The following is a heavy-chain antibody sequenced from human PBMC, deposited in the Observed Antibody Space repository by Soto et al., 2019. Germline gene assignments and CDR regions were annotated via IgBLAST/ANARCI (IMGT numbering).Heavy chain of an antibody. Sequence: QVQLVQSGAEVKKPGSSVKVSCKASGGTFSSYTISWVRQAPGQGLEWMGRIIPILGIANYAQKFQGRVTITADKSTSTAYMEMSSLRSEDPAVYYCARDPYCSGGSCHSYWYFDLWGRGTLVTVSS. CDR3: ARDPYCSGGSCHSYWYFDL. D-gene: IGHD2-15*01. CDR2: IIPILGIA. J-gene: IGHJ2*01. CDR1: GGTFSSYT. V-gene: IGHV1-69*08.